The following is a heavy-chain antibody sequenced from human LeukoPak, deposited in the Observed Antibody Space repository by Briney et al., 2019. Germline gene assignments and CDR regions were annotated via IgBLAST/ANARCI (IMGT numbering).Heavy chain of an antibody. V-gene: IGHV3-74*01. D-gene: IGHD4-23*01. Sequence: PTGGSLRLSCAASGFTFSSYWMNWVRQAPGEGLVWVSRIASDGSSTTYADSVKGRFSISRDNAKNTLYLQTNSLRVEDTAVYYCARGRPHGNDYWGQGTLVTVSS. CDR1: GFTFSSYW. CDR3: ARGRPHGNDY. J-gene: IGHJ4*02. CDR2: IASDGSST.